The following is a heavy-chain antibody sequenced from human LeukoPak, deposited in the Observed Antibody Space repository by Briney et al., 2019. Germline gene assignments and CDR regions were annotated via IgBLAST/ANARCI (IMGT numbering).Heavy chain of an antibody. D-gene: IGHD2-2*01. Sequence: PSETLSLTCTVSGGSLSSYYWSWIRQPPGKGLEWIGYIYYSGSTNYNPSLKSRVTISVDTSKNQFSLKLSSVTAADTAVYYCARRMGVAQLASWGQGTLVTVSS. CDR3: ARRMGVAQLAS. V-gene: IGHV4-59*08. CDR1: GGSLSSYY. J-gene: IGHJ5*02. CDR2: IYYSGST.